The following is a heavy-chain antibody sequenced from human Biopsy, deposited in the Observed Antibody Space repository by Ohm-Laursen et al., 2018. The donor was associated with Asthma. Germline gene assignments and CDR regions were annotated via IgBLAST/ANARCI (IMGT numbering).Heavy chain of an antibody. V-gene: IGHV4-30-4*01. CDR1: GAYIGTPDYH. CDR2: VFYIGTT. D-gene: IGHD4-17*01. J-gene: IGHJ6*02. CDR3: ARVAGYGDVYFGIDV. Sequence: TLSLTCTVSGAYIGTPDYHWSWIRQSPGKGLEWIGFVFYIGTTHSSRSLERRLYISIDTARNEFSMRLRSLTTADAAVYFCARVAGYGDVYFGIDVWGPGSTVSV.